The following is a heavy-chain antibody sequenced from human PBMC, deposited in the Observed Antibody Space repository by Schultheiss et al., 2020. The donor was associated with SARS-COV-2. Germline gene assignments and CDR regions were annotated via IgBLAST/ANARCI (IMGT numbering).Heavy chain of an antibody. CDR3: AKLSEYSDYDDKGPFDY. CDR2: ISYDGTNK. CDR1: GFTFSSYG. D-gene: IGHD5-12*01. V-gene: IGHV3-30*18. J-gene: IGHJ4*02. Sequence: GSLKISCAASGFTFSSYGMHWVRQAPGKGLEWVAVISYDGTNKYYADSVKGRFTISRDNSKNTLYLQMNSLRAEDTAVYYCAKLSEYSDYDDKGPFDYWGQGTLVTVSS.